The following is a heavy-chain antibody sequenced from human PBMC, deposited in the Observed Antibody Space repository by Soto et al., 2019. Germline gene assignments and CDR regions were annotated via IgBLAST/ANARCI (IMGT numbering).Heavy chain of an antibody. CDR3: AVHALLDY. Sequence: PSETLSLTCAVYGGSFSGYYWSWIRQPPGKGLEWIGEINHSGSTNYNPSLKSRVTISVDTSKNQFSLKLSSVTAADTAVYYCAVHALLDYWGQGTLVTVSS. D-gene: IGHD2-2*01. CDR2: INHSGST. J-gene: IGHJ4*02. CDR1: GGSFSGYY. V-gene: IGHV4-34*01.